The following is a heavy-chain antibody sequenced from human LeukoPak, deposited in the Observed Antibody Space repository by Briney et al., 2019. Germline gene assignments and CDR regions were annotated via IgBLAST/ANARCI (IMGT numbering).Heavy chain of an antibody. Sequence: PSETLSLTCTVSGGSISSSEYYWGWIRQPPGRRLEWIGTIYYTGSTSYNPSLKGRVTMSVDTSKNQFSLKLSSVTAADTAVYYCARHHRSGYYEVDYWGQGTLVTVSS. CDR1: GGSISSSEYY. D-gene: IGHD6-25*01. CDR2: IYYTGST. J-gene: IGHJ4*02. V-gene: IGHV4-39*01. CDR3: ARHHRSGYYEVDY.